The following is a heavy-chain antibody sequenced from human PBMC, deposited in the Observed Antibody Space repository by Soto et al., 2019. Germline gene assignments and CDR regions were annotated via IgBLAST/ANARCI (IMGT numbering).Heavy chain of an antibody. V-gene: IGHV6-1*01. Sequence: SQTLSLICGISWDDISSNSATCDWLRQSPSRGLEWLGRTYYRSKWYNDYAVSVKSRITINPDTSNNQLSLQLNSVTPDDTAVYYCARLIGNSWLDSWGQGTLVTVS. J-gene: IGHJ5*01. CDR2: TYYRSKWYN. D-gene: IGHD2-8*01. CDR1: WDDISSNSAT. CDR3: ARLIGNSWLDS.